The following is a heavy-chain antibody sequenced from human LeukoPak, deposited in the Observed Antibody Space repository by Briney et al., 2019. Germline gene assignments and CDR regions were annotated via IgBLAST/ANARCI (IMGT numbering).Heavy chain of an antibody. CDR2: ISSSSSYI. D-gene: IGHD3-10*01. CDR1: GFTFSSYS. CDR3: AREDRGVIIGFDY. J-gene: IGHJ4*02. V-gene: IGHV3-21*01. Sequence: GGSLRLSCAASGFTFSSYSMNWVRQAPGKGLEWVSSISSSSSYIYYADSVKGRFTISRDNAKNSLYLQMNSLRAEDTAVYYCAREDRGVIIGFDYWGQGTLVTVSS.